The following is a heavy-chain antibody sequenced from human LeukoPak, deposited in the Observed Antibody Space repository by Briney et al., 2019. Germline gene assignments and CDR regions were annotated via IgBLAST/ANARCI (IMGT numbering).Heavy chain of an antibody. CDR1: GYSISSGYY. V-gene: IGHV4-38-2*02. J-gene: IGHJ4*02. D-gene: IGHD6-13*01. CDR3: ARGGIAAAGTNNFDY. CDR2: IYHSGST. Sequence: SETLSLTCTVSGYSISSGYYWGWIRQPPGKGLEWIGSIYHSGSTYYNPSLKGRVTISVDTSKNQFSLKLSSVTAADTAVYYCARGGIAAAGTNNFDYWGQGTLVTVSS.